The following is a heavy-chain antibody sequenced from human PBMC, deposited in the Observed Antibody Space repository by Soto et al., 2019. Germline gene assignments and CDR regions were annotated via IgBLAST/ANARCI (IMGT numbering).Heavy chain of an antibody. CDR2: INPNSGGT. J-gene: IGHJ5*02. D-gene: IGHD3-10*01. CDR1: GYTFTGYY. V-gene: IGHV1-2*02. CDR3: ARDRVVRGYWFDH. Sequence: QVQLVQSGAEVKKPGASVKVSCKASGYTFTGYYMHWVRQAPGQGLEWMGWINPNSGGTNYAQKFQGRVTMTRDTSIITAYMELSRLRSADTAVYYCARDRVVRGYWFDHWGQGTLVTVSS.